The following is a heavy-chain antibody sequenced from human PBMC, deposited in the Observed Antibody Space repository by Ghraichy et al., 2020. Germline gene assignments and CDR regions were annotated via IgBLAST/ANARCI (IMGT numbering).Heavy chain of an antibody. D-gene: IGHD5-12*01. CDR2: ISHSGTYT. CDR3: AREGATGLYSYYGTDV. Sequence: GGSLRLSCAASGFSFSSYIMTWVRQTPGKGLEWVSYISHSGTYTYYADSVKGRFTISRDNAKNSLYLQMNSLRAEDTAVYYCAREGATGLYSYYGTDVWGQGTTVTVSS. CDR1: GFSFSSYI. J-gene: IGHJ6*02. V-gene: IGHV3-21*01.